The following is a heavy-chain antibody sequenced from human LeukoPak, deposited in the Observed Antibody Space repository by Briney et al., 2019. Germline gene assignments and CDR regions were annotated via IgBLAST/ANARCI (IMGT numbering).Heavy chain of an antibody. Sequence: GGSLRLSCAASGFTFSSYGMHWVRQAPGKGLEWVAVIWYDGSNKYYADSVKGRFTISRDNAKNSLYLQMNSLRAEDTAVYYCAREGRPNAFDIWGQGTMVTVSS. J-gene: IGHJ3*02. CDR3: AREGRPNAFDI. CDR2: IWYDGSNK. V-gene: IGHV3-33*01. CDR1: GFTFSSYG.